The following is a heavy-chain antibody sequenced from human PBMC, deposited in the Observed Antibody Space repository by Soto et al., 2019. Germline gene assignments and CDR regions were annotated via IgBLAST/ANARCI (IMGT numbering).Heavy chain of an antibody. CDR2: IYAGGST. V-gene: IGHV3-53*01. Sequence: PGGSLRLSCAASGFTVSSNYMSWVRQAPGKGLEWVSIIYAGGSTYYADSVKGRFTISRDNSKNTLYLQMNSLRAEDTAVYYCAGLIVVRAGPNWFDPWGQGTLVTVS. CDR3: AGLIVVRAGPNWFDP. D-gene: IGHD3-22*01. J-gene: IGHJ5*02. CDR1: GFTVSSNY.